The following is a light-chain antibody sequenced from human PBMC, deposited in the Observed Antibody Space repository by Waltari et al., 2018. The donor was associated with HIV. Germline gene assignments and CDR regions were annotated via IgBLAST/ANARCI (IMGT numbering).Light chain of an antibody. Sequence: SYELTQPPSVSVSPGQTARITCSGDALPKRYSYWYQQKSGQAPVLVIYKDNKRPSGITERFSGSSSGTMATLTISGAQVEDEADYYCYSTDNNGDRGVFGGGTKLTVL. J-gene: IGLJ2*01. V-gene: IGLV3-10*01. CDR1: ALPKRY. CDR3: YSTDNNGDRGV. CDR2: KDN.